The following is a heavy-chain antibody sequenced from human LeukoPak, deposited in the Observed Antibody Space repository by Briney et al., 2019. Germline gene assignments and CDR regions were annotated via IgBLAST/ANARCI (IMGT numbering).Heavy chain of an antibody. J-gene: IGHJ4*02. V-gene: IGHV1-2*02. Sequence: ASVRVSCKASGYTFTAYYVHWVRQAPGQGLEWMGWINPNSDGTKIPQKFQGRVTLTRDTSTNTAYMESSGLRPDDTAVYYCARPGVTNYFDYWGQGTLVTVSS. CDR1: GYTFTAYY. CDR2: INPNSDGT. CDR3: ARPGVTNYFDY. D-gene: IGHD3-3*01.